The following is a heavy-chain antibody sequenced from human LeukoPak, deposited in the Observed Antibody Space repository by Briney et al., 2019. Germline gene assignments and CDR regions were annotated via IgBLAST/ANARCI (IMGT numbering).Heavy chain of an antibody. V-gene: IGHV3-30*02. Sequence: GGSLRLSCAAAGFTFSNYGMHWVRQAPGKGLEWVAFVRYDESTKFYADSVKGRFTISRDNSETTLYLQMNSLRPEDTAVYYCAKDVPAAYFDYWGQGTLVTVSS. CDR1: GFTFSNYG. CDR2: VRYDESTK. CDR3: AKDVPAAYFDY. D-gene: IGHD2-2*01. J-gene: IGHJ4*02.